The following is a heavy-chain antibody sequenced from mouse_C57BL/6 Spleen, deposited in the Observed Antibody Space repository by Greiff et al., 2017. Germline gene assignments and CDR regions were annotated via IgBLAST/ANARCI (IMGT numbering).Heavy chain of an antibody. J-gene: IGHJ1*03. CDR2: IHPNSGST. Sequence: QVQLQQPGAELVKPGASVKLSCKASGYTFTSYWMHWVKQRPGQGLEWIGMIHPNSGSTNYNEKFKSKATLTVDKSSSTAYMQLSSLTSEDSAGYYCARSYGSSYWYFDVWGTGTTVTVSS. CDR3: ARSYGSSYWYFDV. V-gene: IGHV1-64*01. CDR1: GYTFTSYW. D-gene: IGHD1-1*01.